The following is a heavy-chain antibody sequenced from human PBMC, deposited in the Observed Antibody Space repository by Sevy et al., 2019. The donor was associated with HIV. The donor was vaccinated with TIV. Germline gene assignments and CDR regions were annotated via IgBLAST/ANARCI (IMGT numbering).Heavy chain of an antibody. CDR3: ARVRSRGHYSSDPYSSSSLFY. Sequence: ASVKVSCKASGYTFTGYYMHWVRQAPGQGLEWMGWINPNSGGTNYAQKFQGRVTMTRDTSISTAYMELSRLGSDDTAVYYYARVRSRGHYSSDPYSSSSLFYWGQGTLVTVSS. CDR1: GYTFTGYY. D-gene: IGHD6-6*01. J-gene: IGHJ4*02. V-gene: IGHV1-2*02. CDR2: INPNSGGT.